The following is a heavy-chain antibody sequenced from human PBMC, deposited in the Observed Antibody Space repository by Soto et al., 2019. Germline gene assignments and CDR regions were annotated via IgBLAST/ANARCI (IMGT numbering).Heavy chain of an antibody. CDR3: GRLEGLATISYYFDY. CDR2: VYYSGST. Sequence: QLQLQESGPGLVKPSETLSLTCTVSGGSVSSSSYYWGWVRQPPGKGLEWIGSVYYSGSTYYNPSLESRVTIPVDKSQIQFSLKLMSLSAADTAVYYCGRLEGLATISYYFDYWGQGALVTVSS. D-gene: IGHD3-9*01. J-gene: IGHJ4*02. V-gene: IGHV4-39*01. CDR1: GGSVSSSSYY.